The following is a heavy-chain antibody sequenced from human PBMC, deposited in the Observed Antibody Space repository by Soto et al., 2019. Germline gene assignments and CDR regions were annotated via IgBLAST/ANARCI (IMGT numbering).Heavy chain of an antibody. CDR1: RGSISSVGYY. J-gene: IGHJ5*02. Sequence: PSETLSLTCTVSRGSISSVGYYWSWIRHHPGKGLEWIGSIFYSGINHYNPSLKSRCSMSVDTYKRQFSLKLRFATAADTAVYYCARGRTFYPXWGQVTMVTVSX. CDR2: IFYSGIN. V-gene: IGHV4-31*03. CDR3: ARGRTFYPX.